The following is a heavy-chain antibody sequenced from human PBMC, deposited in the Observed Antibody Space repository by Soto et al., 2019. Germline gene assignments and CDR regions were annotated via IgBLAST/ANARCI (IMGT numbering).Heavy chain of an antibody. V-gene: IGHV5-51*01. D-gene: IGHD5-12*01. CDR3: PRHGVRATIIDL. Sequence: LNISWKGSEYSFPIYWIGWVRQMPAKDLTWLGIIYPGDSDIRYNPSFPGHVTISVDKSISTAYLQWTSLNASHTAMYYCPRHGVRATIIDLWGQGTLVTVSS. J-gene: IGHJ4*02. CDR2: IYPGDSDI. CDR1: EYSFPIYW.